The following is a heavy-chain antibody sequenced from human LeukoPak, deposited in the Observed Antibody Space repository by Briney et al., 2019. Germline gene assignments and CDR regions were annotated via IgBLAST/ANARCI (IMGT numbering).Heavy chain of an antibody. J-gene: IGHJ4*02. CDR3: ARDRSGYSEYYFDC. D-gene: IGHD5-12*01. V-gene: IGHV4-4*07. CDR1: GGSTNTYC. CDR2: IYPSGST. Sequence: SETLSLTCTVSGGSTNTYCWSWIRQPAEKGLGWIGRIYPSGSTYYNPSLKSRVTISIDKSKNQFSLRLTSVTAADTAVYYCARDRSGYSEYYFDCWGQGSLVTVSS.